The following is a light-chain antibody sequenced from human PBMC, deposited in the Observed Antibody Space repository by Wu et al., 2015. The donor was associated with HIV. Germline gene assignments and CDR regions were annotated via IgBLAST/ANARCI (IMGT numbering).Light chain of an antibody. CDR3: QQANSFPFT. Sequence: DIQMTQSPSSVSASVGDRVTITCRASQGISSWLVWYQQKPGKAPKLLIYAASNLQSGVPSRFSGSGSGTDFTLTISSLQPEDFATYSCQQANSFPFTFGPGTKVDIK. V-gene: IGKV1-12*01. CDR2: AAS. J-gene: IGKJ3*01. CDR1: QGISSW.